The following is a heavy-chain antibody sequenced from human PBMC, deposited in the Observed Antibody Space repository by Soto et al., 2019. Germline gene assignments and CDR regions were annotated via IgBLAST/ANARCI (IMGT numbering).Heavy chain of an antibody. CDR3: ARGVYGSGNYYTGPSAFDI. CDR1: GGTRSDHG. Sequence: QVQLEQSGAEVKQPGSSVKISCKASGGTRSDHGVSWLRQAPGQGLEWVGGTIPVFNTANYAPKFQGRVTIAADKSTNIAYMELGSLRSDDTAFYYCARGVYGSGNYYTGPSAFDIWGQGTLVIVSS. V-gene: IGHV1-69*06. CDR2: TIPVFNTA. J-gene: IGHJ3*02. D-gene: IGHD3-10*01.